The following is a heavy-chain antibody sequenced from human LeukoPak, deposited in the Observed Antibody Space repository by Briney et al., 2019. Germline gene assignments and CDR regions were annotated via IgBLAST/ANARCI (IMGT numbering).Heavy chain of an antibody. CDR3: ARALGYGDEEWFDP. CDR1: GGSISSYY. V-gene: IGHV4-4*07. J-gene: IGHJ5*02. CDR2: IYTSGST. Sequence: SETLSLTCTVSGGSISSYYWSWIRQPAGKGLEWIGRIYTSGSTNYNPSLKSRVTMSVDTSKNQLSLKLSSVTAADTAVYYCARALGYGDEEWFDPWGQGTLVTVSS. D-gene: IGHD4-17*01.